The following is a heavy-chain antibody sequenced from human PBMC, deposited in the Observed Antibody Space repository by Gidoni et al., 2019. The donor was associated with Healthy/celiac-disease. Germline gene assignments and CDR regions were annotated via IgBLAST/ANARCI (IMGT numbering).Heavy chain of an antibody. CDR3: ARSKGYCSGGSCYIPYNWFDP. CDR1: GGSFSGYY. D-gene: IGHD2-15*01. J-gene: IGHJ5*02. V-gene: IGHV4-34*01. Sequence: QVQLQQWGAGLLKPSETLSLTCAVYGGSFSGYYWSWIRQPPGKGLEWIGEINHSGSTNYNPSLKSRVTISVDTSKNQFSLKLSSVTAADTAVYYCARSKGYCSGGSCYIPYNWFDPWGQGTLVTVSS. CDR2: INHSGST.